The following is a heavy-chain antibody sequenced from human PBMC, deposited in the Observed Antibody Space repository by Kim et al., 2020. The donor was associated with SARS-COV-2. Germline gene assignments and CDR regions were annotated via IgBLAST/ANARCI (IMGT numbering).Heavy chain of an antibody. CDR2: IWYDGSNK. J-gene: IGHJ4*02. D-gene: IGHD1-20*01. CDR1: GFTFSSYG. Sequence: GGSLRLSCAASGFTFSSYGMHWVRQAPGKGLEWVAVIWYDGSNKYYADSVKGRFTISRDNSKNTLYLQMNSLRAEDTAVYYCARDGGLTRGADYWGQGTLVTVSS. V-gene: IGHV3-33*01. CDR3: ARDGGLTRGADY.